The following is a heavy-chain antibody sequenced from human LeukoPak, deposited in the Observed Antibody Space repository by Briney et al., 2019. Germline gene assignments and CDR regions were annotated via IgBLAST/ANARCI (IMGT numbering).Heavy chain of an antibody. V-gene: IGHV3-30*02. CDR3: AKGGAGWP. CDR2: IRYDGSDK. D-gene: IGHD5-24*01. Sequence: GGSLRLSCAASGFTFSSYGMHWVRQAPGKGLEWVAFIRYDGSDKNYADSVKGRFTISRDNSKNTLYLQMISLRPEDTAVCYCAKGGAGWPWGQGTLVTVSS. J-gene: IGHJ5*02. CDR1: GFTFSSYG.